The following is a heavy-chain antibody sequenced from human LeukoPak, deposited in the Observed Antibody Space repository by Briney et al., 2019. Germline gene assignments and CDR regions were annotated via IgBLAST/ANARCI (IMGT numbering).Heavy chain of an antibody. V-gene: IGHV3-9*01. Sequence: PGWSLRLSFAASAFTFDDHAMHGVRQATGKGLEGASGISWNSGSIGYAYSVKGRFTISRDNAKNSLYLHMNSLRTEDTALYYCAKDMRGVTDYGMDVWGQGTTVTVSS. CDR2: ISWNSGSI. CDR3: AKDMRGVTDYGMDV. J-gene: IGHJ6*02. D-gene: IGHD3-10*01. CDR1: AFTFDDHA.